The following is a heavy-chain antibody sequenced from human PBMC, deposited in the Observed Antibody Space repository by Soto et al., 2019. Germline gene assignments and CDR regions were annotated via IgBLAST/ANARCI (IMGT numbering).Heavy chain of an antibody. CDR3: ARGLDNSPYYFDY. D-gene: IGHD1-1*01. J-gene: IGHJ4*02. CDR1: GGSLSSYY. V-gene: IGHV4-59*01. Sequence: SETLSLTCTVSGGSLSSYYWSWIRQPPGKGLEWIGYIFYSGSTNYNPSLKSRVTISVDTSKNQFSLKLNSVTAADAAVYYCARGLDNSPYYFDYWGPGTLVTVSS. CDR2: IFYSGST.